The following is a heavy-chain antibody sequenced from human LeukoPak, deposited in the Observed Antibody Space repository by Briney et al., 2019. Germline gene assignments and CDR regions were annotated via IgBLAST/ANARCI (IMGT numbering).Heavy chain of an antibody. J-gene: IGHJ4*02. Sequence: PGGSPRLSCAASGFIFSNNWFSWVRQAPGKGLEWVGHIKSKSYGETTDYAEPVKGRFTISRDDADDMVYPQLSSLRPEDTAIYYCITITITRGALWGLGTLVTVSS. D-gene: IGHD3-10*01. CDR2: IKSKSYGETT. CDR3: ITITITRGAL. CDR1: GFIFSNNW. V-gene: IGHV3-15*01.